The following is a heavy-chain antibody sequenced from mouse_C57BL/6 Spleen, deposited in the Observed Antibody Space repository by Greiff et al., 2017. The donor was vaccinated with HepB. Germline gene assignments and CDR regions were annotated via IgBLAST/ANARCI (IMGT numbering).Heavy chain of an antibody. V-gene: IGHV1-54*01. J-gene: IGHJ4*01. Sequence: VQLQQSGAELVRPGTSVKVSCKASGYAFTNYLIEGVKQRPGQGLEWIGVINPGSGGTNYNEKFKGKATLTADKSSSTAYMQLSSRTSEDSAVYFCARYHYGYDDYAMDYWGQGTSVTVSS. CDR1: GYAFTNYL. CDR2: INPGSGGT. D-gene: IGHD2-2*01. CDR3: ARYHYGYDDYAMDY.